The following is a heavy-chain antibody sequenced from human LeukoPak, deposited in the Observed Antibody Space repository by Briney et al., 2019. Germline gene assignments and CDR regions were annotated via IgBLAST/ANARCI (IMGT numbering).Heavy chain of an antibody. CDR1: GFIFRDYW. CDR3: AASRWSGALDF. D-gene: IGHD3-3*01. J-gene: IGHJ4*02. CDR2: IDRDGFPT. V-gene: IGHV3-74*01. Sequence: GGSLRLSCAASGFIFRDYWMLWVRQAPGKGLIWVSRIDRDGFPTIYADSVKGRFTVSRNNARNTLYLQMNNLRDDDSAVYYCAASRWSGALDFWGKGSLVAVSS.